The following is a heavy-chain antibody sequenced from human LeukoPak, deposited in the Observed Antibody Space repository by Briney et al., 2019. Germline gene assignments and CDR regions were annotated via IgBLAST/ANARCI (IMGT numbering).Heavy chain of an antibody. CDR1: GFTFGNYW. V-gene: IGHV3-74*01. D-gene: IGHD2-21*02. Sequence: AGGSLRLSCAASGFTFGNYWMSWVRQAPGKGLVWVSRIFNPGGATAYVDSVKGRFTISRDNAENTLSLQMNGLRVEDTAVYYCVRVNCAGDCTSRDWYFDLWGRGTLVVVSS. CDR2: IFNPGGAT. J-gene: IGHJ2*01. CDR3: VRVNCAGDCTSRDWYFDL.